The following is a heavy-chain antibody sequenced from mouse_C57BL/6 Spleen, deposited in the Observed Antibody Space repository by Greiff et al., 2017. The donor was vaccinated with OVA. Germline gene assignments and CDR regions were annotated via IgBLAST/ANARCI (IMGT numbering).Heavy chain of an antibody. CDR1: GFTFSSYG. J-gene: IGHJ3*01. CDR3: ARHKGPVKEGFAY. V-gene: IGHV5-6*01. Sequence: EVKLVESGGDLVKPGGSLKLSCAASGFTFSSYGMSWVRQTPDTRLEWVATISSGGSYTYYPDSVKGRFTISRDNAKNTLYLQMSSLKSEDTAMYYCARHKGPVKEGFAYWGQGTLVTVSA. D-gene: IGHD2-5*01. CDR2: ISSGGSYT.